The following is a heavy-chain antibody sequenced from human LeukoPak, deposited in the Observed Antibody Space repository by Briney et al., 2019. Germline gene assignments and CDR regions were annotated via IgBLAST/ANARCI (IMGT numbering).Heavy chain of an antibody. CDR1: GYTFTSNY. CDR3: ARDQEGFDY. J-gene: IGHJ4*02. Sequence: ASVKVSCKASGYTFTSNYIHWVRQAPGQGLKWMGMIYPRDGSTSYAQKFQGRVTVTRDTSTSTVHMELSGLRFEDTAVYYCARDQEGFDYWGQGTLVTVSS. V-gene: IGHV1-46*01. CDR2: IYPRDGST.